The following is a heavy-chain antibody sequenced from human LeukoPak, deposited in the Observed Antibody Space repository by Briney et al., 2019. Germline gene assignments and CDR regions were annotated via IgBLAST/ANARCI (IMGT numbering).Heavy chain of an antibody. CDR3: ARVRHDPLEYGYYMDV. CDR1: GGLLRGLY. J-gene: IGHJ6*03. V-gene: IGHV4-34*01. CDR2: FNLSGKPNYNPSLT. D-gene: IGHD3-3*01. Sequence: SVTLSLTCAVDGGLLRGLYWRCVRGTPGKGLEWIGHFNLSGKPNYNPSLTDYNPSLKSRVTISVDSSNNDLSLKVTSLTAPDTGVYYCARVRHDPLEYGYYMDVWGKGTTVTVSS.